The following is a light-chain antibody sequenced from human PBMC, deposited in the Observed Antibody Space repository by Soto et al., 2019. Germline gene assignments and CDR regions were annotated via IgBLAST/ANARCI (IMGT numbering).Light chain of an antibody. CDR1: SSNIGARYD. V-gene: IGLV1-40*01. CDR3: QSFDSSLSGSLV. J-gene: IGLJ2*01. CDR2: GNN. Sequence: QAVVTQPPSVSGAPGQRVTISCTGSSSNIGARYDVHWYQQLPGTAPKLLIYGNNNRPSGVPDRFSGSKSGTSASLAITGLQAEDEADYYCQSFDSSLSGSLVFGGGTKVTVL.